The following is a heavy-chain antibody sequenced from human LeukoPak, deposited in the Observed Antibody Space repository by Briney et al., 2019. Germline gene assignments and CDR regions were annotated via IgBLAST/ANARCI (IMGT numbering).Heavy chain of an antibody. J-gene: IGHJ6*03. CDR2: IYYSGST. Sequence: PSETLSLTCTVSGGSISSSSYYWGWIRQPPGKGLEWIGSIYYSGSTYYNPSLKSRVTISVDTSKNQFSLKLSSVTAADTAVYYCARGGKSYYYYYMDVWGKGTTVTVSS. CDR3: ARGGKSYYYYYMDV. CDR1: GGSISSSSYY. V-gene: IGHV4-39*01.